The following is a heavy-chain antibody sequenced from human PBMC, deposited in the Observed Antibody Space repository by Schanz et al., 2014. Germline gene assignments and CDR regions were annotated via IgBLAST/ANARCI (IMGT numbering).Heavy chain of an antibody. J-gene: IGHJ1*01. CDR3: ARDTAQSCIGPSCFEYFQH. CDR1: GFIVSSTY. D-gene: IGHD2-2*01. V-gene: IGHV3-7*03. Sequence: EVQLVESGGDLVQPGGSQRLSCAASGFIVSSTYMTWVRQAPGKGLEWVANIKQDGSEKYYVDSVKGRFTISRDNAKNSLYLQMNSLRVEDTAVYYCARDTAQSCIGPSCFEYFQHWGQGALVTVSS. CDR2: IKQDGSEK.